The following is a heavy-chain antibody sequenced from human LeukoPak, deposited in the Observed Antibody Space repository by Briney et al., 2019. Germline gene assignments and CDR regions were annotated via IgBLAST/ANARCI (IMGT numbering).Heavy chain of an antibody. V-gene: IGHV3-23*01. CDR3: ARDAHDYSNYGWFDL. J-gene: IGHJ5*02. CDR2: IGTGGVST. CDR1: GFSFSTSA. D-gene: IGHD4-11*01. Sequence: GGSLRLSCAASGFSFSTSAMNWVRRAPGKGLEWVSGIGTGGVSTYYADSVKGRFTISRDDSKDSLHLHMNSLRADDTAIYYCARDAHDYSNYGWFDLWGQGTLVTVSS.